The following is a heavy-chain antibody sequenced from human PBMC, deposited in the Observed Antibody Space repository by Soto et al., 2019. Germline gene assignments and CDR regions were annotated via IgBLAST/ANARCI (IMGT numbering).Heavy chain of an antibody. D-gene: IGHD3-22*01. J-gene: IGHJ3*02. CDR1: GFTFSNAW. CDR3: TTDADYYDSICYYAFDI. Sequence: GGSLRLSCAASGFTFSNAWMSWVRQAPGKGLEWVGRIKSKSDGGSTDYSAHVKCRFTISRDDTKNTLYLQMNSLKNEDSAVYYCTTDADYYDSICYYAFDIWGQGTMVTVSS. V-gene: IGHV3-15*01. CDR2: IKSKSDGGST.